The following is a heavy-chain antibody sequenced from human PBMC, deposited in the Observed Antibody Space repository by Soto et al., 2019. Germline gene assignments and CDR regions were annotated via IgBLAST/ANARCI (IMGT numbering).Heavy chain of an antibody. CDR1: GGRFVSYA. CDR2: IIPIFGTA. J-gene: IGHJ3*02. CDR3: ARGRNGYYSDSSPPQI. V-gene: IGHV1-69*13. D-gene: IGHD3-22*01. Sequence: PAEGSCIASGGRFVSYAIRWLPQAPVQVLEWMGGIIPIFGTANYAQKLQGRVTITADESTSTAYMELSSLRSEDTAVYYCARGRNGYYSDSSPPQIWGQGTMVTVSS.